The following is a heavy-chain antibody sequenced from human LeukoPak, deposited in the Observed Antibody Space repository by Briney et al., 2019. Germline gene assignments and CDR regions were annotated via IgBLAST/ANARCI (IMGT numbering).Heavy chain of an antibody. D-gene: IGHD5-24*01. Sequence: SETLSLTCTVSGGSISNKYWSWIRQPPGKGLEWIGYIYYSGSTNYNPSLKSRVTILVDTSKNQFSLKLSSVTAADTAVYYCARLGKKLQSDYWGQGTLVTVSS. J-gene: IGHJ4*02. V-gene: IGHV4-59*12. CDR2: IYYSGST. CDR3: ARLGKKLQSDY. CDR1: GGSISNKY.